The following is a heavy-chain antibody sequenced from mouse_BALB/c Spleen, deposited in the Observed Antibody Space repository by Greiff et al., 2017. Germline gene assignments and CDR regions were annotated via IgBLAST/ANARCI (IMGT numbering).Heavy chain of an antibody. Sequence: VHVKQSGAELVRPGALVKLSCKASGFNIKDYYMHWVKQRPEQGLEWIGWIDPENGNTIYDPKFQGKASITADTSSNTAYLQLSSLTSEDTAVYYCARDDNYLDYWGQGTTLTVSS. V-gene: IGHV14-1*02. CDR2: IDPENGNT. CDR1: GFNIKDYY. CDR3: ARDDNYLDY. J-gene: IGHJ2*01.